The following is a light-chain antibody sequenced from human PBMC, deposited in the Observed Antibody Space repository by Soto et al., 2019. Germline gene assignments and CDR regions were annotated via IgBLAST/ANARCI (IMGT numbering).Light chain of an antibody. Sequence: QSVLTQSPSASAYLGASVKLTCTLSSGHSNYAIAWHQQQSEKGPRYLMKLNSDGSHSKGDGIPDRFSGSSSGAERYLTISSLHSEDEADYYSQTWGSGIVVFGGGTKPTVL. CDR1: SGHSNYA. V-gene: IGLV4-69*01. CDR3: QTWGSGIVV. CDR2: LNSDGSH. J-gene: IGLJ2*01.